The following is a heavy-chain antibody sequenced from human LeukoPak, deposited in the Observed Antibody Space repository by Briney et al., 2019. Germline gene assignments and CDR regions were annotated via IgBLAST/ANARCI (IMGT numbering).Heavy chain of an antibody. CDR2: INPSGGST. CDR3: ARHCSSEVYYYYYGMDV. V-gene: IGHV1-46*01. D-gene: IGHD2-2*01. Sequence: ASVKVSCKASGYTFTSYYMHWVRQAPGQGLEWMGIINPSGGSTNYAQKFQGRVTITADESTSTAYMELSSLRSEDTAVYYCARHCSSEVYYYYYGMDVWGQGTTVTVSS. J-gene: IGHJ6*02. CDR1: GYTFTSYY.